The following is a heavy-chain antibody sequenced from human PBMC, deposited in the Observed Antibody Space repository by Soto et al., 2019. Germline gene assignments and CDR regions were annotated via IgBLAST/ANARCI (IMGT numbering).Heavy chain of an antibody. Sequence: GGSLRLSCAASGFTFSSYGMHWVRQAPGKGLEWVAVISYDGSNKYYADSVKGRFTISRDNSKNTLYLQMNSLRAEDTAVYYCAKDAKKAGKLPLTISYYMDVWGKGTTVTVSS. D-gene: IGHD2-15*01. CDR1: GFTFSSYG. CDR2: ISYDGSNK. CDR3: AKDAKKAGKLPLTISYYMDV. J-gene: IGHJ6*03. V-gene: IGHV3-30*18.